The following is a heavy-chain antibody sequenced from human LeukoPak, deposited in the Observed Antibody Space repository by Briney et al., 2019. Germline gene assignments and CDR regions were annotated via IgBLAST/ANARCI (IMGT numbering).Heavy chain of an antibody. D-gene: IGHD5-24*01. J-gene: IGHJ5*02. CDR3: AEMSGSAPLNR. V-gene: IGHV4-59*02. Sequence: PSETLSLTCTVSADNTYYWSWIRQPPGKGLEWLGHISYSGGTHYNPSLKRRVTISIDTSKDQMSLKLSSVTAADTALYYCAEMSGSAPLNRWGQGTLVSVSS. CDR2: ISYSGGT. CDR1: ADNTYY.